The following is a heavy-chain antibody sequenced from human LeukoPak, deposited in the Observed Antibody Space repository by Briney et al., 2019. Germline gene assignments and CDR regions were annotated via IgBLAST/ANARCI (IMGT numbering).Heavy chain of an antibody. V-gene: IGHV5-51*01. Sequence: GESLKISCKGSGYSFTSYWIGWVRQMPGKGLEWMGIIYHGDSDTRYSPSFQGQVTISADKSISTAYLQWSSLKASETAMYYCASTRHPRASNYYGSGADGEEFDYWGQGTLVTVSS. D-gene: IGHD3-10*01. CDR1: GYSFTSYW. CDR2: IYHGDSDT. J-gene: IGHJ4*02. CDR3: ASTRHPRASNYYGSGADGEEFDY.